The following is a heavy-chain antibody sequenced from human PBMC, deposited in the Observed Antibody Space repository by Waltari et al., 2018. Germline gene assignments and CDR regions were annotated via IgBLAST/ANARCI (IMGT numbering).Heavy chain of an antibody. CDR2: INPNRGGT. CDR3: ARGPYSSGWYDFAY. V-gene: IGHV1-2*06. CDR1: GYTFTGDY. J-gene: IGHJ4*02. Sequence: QVQLVQSGAEVKKPGASVKVSCKASGYTFTGDYMHWVRQAHGQGLEWMGRINPNRGGTNYAQKFQGRVTMTRDRSISTAYIELSRLRSDDTAVYYCARGPYSSGWYDFAYSGQGTLVTVSS. D-gene: IGHD6-19*01.